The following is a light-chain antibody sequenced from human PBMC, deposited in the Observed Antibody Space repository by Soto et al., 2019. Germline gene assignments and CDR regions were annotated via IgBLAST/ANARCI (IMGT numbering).Light chain of an antibody. CDR3: QPYNNRPPFS. V-gene: IGKV3-15*01. CDR2: GAT. J-gene: IGKJ3*01. Sequence: EIVMTQSPATLSVSPGERATLSCRASQSVSSNLAWYQQEPGQAPRLLIYGATTRATCIPARFSGSGSGTEFTLTISSLQSEDFAVYYCQPYNNRPPFSFGPGTKVDIK. CDR1: QSVSSN.